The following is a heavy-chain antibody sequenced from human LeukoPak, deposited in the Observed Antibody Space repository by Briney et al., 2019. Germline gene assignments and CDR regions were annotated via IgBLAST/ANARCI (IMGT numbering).Heavy chain of an antibody. Sequence: PSETLSLTCTVSGGSIGSYYWSWIRQPPGKGLEWIGSIYYSGSTYYNPSLKSRVTISVDTSKNQFSLKLSSVTAADTAVYYCARGGYFDAFDIWGQGTMVTVSS. CDR2: IYYSGST. CDR1: GGSIGSYY. J-gene: IGHJ3*02. D-gene: IGHD1-26*01. CDR3: ARGGYFDAFDI. V-gene: IGHV4-59*12.